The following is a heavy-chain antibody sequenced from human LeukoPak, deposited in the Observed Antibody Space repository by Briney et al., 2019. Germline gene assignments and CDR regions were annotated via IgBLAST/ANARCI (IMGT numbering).Heavy chain of an antibody. CDR1: GYTFTSYY. D-gene: IGHD3-10*01. V-gene: IGHV1-46*01. Sequence: ASVKVSCKASGYTFTSYYMHWVRQAPGQGLEWMGIINPSGGSTSYAQKFQGRVTITRDTSASTAYMELSSLRSEDTAVYYCARVVKSRFGELNWFDPWGQGTLVTVSS. J-gene: IGHJ5*02. CDR2: INPSGGST. CDR3: ARVVKSRFGELNWFDP.